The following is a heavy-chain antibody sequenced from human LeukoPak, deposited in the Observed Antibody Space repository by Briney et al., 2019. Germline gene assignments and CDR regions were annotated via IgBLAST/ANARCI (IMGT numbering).Heavy chain of an antibody. Sequence: GSVKVSCKSSGYTFTSYDISWVRQAPGQRLEWMGWISAYNGNTNYAQKLQGRVTMTTDTSTSTAYMELRSLRSDDTAVYYCARDLVVRGLRPNWFDPWGQGTLVTVSS. D-gene: IGHD3-10*01. CDR3: ARDLVVRGLRPNWFDP. CDR1: GYTFTSYD. CDR2: ISAYNGNT. V-gene: IGHV1-18*01. J-gene: IGHJ5*02.